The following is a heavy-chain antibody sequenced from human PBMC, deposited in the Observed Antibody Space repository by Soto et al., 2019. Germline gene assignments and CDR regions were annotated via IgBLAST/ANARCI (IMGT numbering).Heavy chain of an antibody. Sequence: EVQLLESGGGLGQRGGSLRLSCAASGFTFSSVAMTWVRQAPGKGLEWVSSISDNGGNTDYADSVRGRFSLSRDNSKNTLYLQMNHLKAEDTAVYYCAKLYWNPRYFDYWGQGARATVSS. V-gene: IGHV3-23*01. CDR2: ISDNGGNT. J-gene: IGHJ4*02. CDR1: GFTFSSVA. D-gene: IGHD1-1*01. CDR3: AKLYWNPRYFDY.